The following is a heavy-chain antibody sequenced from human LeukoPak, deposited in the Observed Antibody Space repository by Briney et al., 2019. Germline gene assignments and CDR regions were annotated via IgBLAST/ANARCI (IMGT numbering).Heavy chain of an antibody. CDR2: ISYDGSNK. J-gene: IGHJ4*02. V-gene: IGHV3-30*04. CDR3: AIKAKGDY. CDR1: GFNFRSYA. D-gene: IGHD3-10*01. Sequence: GGSLRLSCAASGFNFRSYAMHWVRQAPGKGLEWVAVISYDGSNKYYADSVKGRFTISRDNSKNTLYLQMNSLRAEDTAVYYSAIKAKGDYWGQGTLVTVSS.